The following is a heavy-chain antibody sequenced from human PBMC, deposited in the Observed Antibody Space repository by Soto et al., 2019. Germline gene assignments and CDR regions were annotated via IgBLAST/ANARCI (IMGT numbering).Heavy chain of an antibody. D-gene: IGHD2-15*01. CDR3: ARHRSDFWFDP. V-gene: IGHV4-39*01. CDR1: GGSISSGSYF. Sequence: QLQLQESGPGLVKPSETLSLTCTVSGGSISSGSYFWGWIRQPPGKGLEWIGSIYYSGSTYYNPSLKSRVTVSVDTSKNQFSLKLSSVTAADTAVYYCARHRSDFWFDPWGQGTLVTVSS. J-gene: IGHJ5*02. CDR2: IYYSGST.